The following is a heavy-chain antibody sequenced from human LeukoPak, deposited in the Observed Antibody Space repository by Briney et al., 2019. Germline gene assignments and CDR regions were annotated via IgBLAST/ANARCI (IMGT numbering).Heavy chain of an antibody. V-gene: IGHV3-30-3*01. CDR3: ARAYSSGLMSRESSDY. J-gene: IGHJ4*02. CDR1: ALTFSSYS. Sequence: GGSLRLSCAASALTFSSYSMHWVRQAPGKGLEWVAVISYDGSNKYYADSVKGRFTISRDNSKNTLYLQMNSLRAEDTAVYYCARAYSSGLMSRESSDYWGQGTLVTVSS. CDR2: ISYDGSNK. D-gene: IGHD6-19*01.